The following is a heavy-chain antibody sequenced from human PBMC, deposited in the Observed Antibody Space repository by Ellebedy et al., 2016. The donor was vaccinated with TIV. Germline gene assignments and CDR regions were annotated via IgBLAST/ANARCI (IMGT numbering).Heavy chain of an antibody. D-gene: IGHD3-10*01. CDR2: SKHKPANYAT. CDR3: VCFLSGRVY. Sequence: PGGSLRFSCAASGFTLNDHYMDWVRQAPGKGLEWVGRSKHKPANYATDYAASVKGRFTISRDDSRSSLHLQMDSLKIEDTAVYYCVCFLSGRVYWGQGTLVTVSS. V-gene: IGHV3-72*01. J-gene: IGHJ4*02. CDR1: GFTLNDHY.